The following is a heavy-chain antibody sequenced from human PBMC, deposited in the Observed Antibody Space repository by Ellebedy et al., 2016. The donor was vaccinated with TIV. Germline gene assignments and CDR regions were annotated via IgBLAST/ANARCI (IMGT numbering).Heavy chain of an antibody. Sequence: AASVTVSCKASGYTFTGYYMHWVRQAPGQGLEWMGWINPNSGGTNYAQKCQGWVTMTRDTSISTAYMEMSRLRSDDTAVYYCARDGGSYSDFDYWGQGTLVTVSS. CDR1: GYTFTGYY. D-gene: IGHD1-26*01. J-gene: IGHJ4*02. CDR3: ARDGGSYSDFDY. CDR2: INPNSGGT. V-gene: IGHV1-2*04.